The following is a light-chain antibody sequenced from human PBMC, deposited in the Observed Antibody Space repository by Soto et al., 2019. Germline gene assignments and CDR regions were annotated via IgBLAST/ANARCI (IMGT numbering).Light chain of an antibody. Sequence: EIVMTQSPATLSLSLGERATLSCRSSQSIRNYLAWYQQKPGQAPRLLIYGASTRATGTPARFSGSGSGTDYFLTISSLQSEDIAVYSCQQYHNWPLITFGQGTRLEIK. J-gene: IGKJ5*01. CDR2: GAS. CDR3: QQYHNWPLIT. V-gene: IGKV3-15*01. CDR1: QSIRNY.